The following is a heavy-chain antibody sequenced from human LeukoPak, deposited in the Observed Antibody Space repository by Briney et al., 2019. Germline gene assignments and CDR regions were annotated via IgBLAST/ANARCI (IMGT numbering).Heavy chain of an antibody. J-gene: IGHJ5*02. Sequence: GASVKVSCKASGYSITNYWIAWVRQMPGKGLEWMGIICPADSDIRYSPSFQGQVTISADKSISTAYLQWSSLKASDTAMYYCARQEYCSGGSCYTWFDPWGQGTLVTVSS. CDR2: ICPADSDI. D-gene: IGHD2-15*01. V-gene: IGHV5-51*01. CDR1: GYSITNYW. CDR3: ARQEYCSGGSCYTWFDP.